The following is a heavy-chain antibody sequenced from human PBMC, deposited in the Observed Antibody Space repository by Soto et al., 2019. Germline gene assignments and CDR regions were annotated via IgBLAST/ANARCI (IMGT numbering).Heavy chain of an antibody. D-gene: IGHD3-22*01. CDR1: GFTFSSYG. V-gene: IGHV3-33*01. CDR2: IWYDGSNK. Sequence: PGGSLRLSCAASGFTFSSYGMHWVRQAPGKGLEWVAVIWYDGSNKYYADSVKGRFTISRDNSKNTLYLQMNSLRAEDTAVYYCAREYYDSSGYYPYYFDYWGQGTLVTVSS. J-gene: IGHJ4*02. CDR3: AREYYDSSGYYPYYFDY.